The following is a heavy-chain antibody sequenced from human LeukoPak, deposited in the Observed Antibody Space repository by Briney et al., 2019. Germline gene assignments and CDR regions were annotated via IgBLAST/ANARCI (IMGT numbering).Heavy chain of an antibody. CDR3: ARERVVVTAELYYYYGMDV. V-gene: IGHV3-11*01. D-gene: IGHD2-21*02. CDR1: GFTFSDYY. CDR2: ISSSGSTI. Sequence: GGSLRLSCAASGFTFSDYYMSWIRQAPGKGLEWVSYISSSGSTIYYADSVKGRFTISRDNAKNSLYLQMNSLRAEDTAVYYCARERVVVTAELYYYYGMDVWGQGTTVTVSS. J-gene: IGHJ6*02.